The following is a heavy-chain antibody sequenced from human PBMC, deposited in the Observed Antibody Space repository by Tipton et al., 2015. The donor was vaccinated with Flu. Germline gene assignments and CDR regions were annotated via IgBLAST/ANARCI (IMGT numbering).Heavy chain of an antibody. Sequence: TLSLTCAVSGYSISSGYYWGWIRQPPGKGLEWIGSIYHSGSTYYNPSLKSRVTISVDTSKNQFSLKQSSVTAADTTVDYGAGQRLRLDDSSGYYDYWGQGTLVTVSS. CDR3: AGQRLRLDDSSGYYDY. J-gene: IGHJ4*02. CDR1: GYSISSGYY. V-gene: IGHV4-38-2*01. CDR2: IYHSGST. D-gene: IGHD3-22*01.